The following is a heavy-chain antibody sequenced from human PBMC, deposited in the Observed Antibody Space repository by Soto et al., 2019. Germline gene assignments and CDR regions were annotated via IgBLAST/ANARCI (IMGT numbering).Heavy chain of an antibody. CDR1: GYIFSSYW. V-gene: IGHV5-51*01. CDR2: IYPGDSDT. Sequence: GESLKISCKGSGYIFSSYWIGWVRQMPGKGLEWMGIIYPGDSDTKYSPSFQGQVTISAAKSISTAYLQWSSLQASDSAKYFCVRRGGYRDGSNLERALDLWGQGTTVTVSS. D-gene: IGHD5-12*01. J-gene: IGHJ6*02. CDR3: VRRGGYRDGSNLERALDL.